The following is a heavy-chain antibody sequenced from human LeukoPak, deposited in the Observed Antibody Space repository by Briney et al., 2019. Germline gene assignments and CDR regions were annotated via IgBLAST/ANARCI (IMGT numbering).Heavy chain of an antibody. CDR2: ISSDGGSI. V-gene: IGHV3-64*01. J-gene: IGHJ4*02. Sequence: GGSLRLSCAASGFTFSNYAMHWVRQAPGRGLEYVSAISSDGGSIYYTNSVKGRFTISRDDSKNTLYLQMGSLRAEDMAVYYCARGPYYGDYVDYWGQGTLVTVSS. D-gene: IGHD4-17*01. CDR1: GFTFSNYA. CDR3: ARGPYYGDYVDY.